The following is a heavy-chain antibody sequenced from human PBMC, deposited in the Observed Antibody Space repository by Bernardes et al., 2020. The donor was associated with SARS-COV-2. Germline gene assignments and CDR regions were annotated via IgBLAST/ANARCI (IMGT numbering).Heavy chain of an antibody. CDR3: ARDIGYSGYDYCLAY. V-gene: IGHV3-33*01. CDR1: GFTFSSYG. Sequence: CLRLSCAASGFTFSSYGMHWVRQAPGKGLEWVAVIWYDGSNKYYADSVKGRFTISRDNSKNTLYLQMNSLRAEDTAVYYCARDIGYSGYDYCLAYWGQGTLVTVSS. D-gene: IGHD5-12*01. J-gene: IGHJ4*02. CDR2: IWYDGSNK.